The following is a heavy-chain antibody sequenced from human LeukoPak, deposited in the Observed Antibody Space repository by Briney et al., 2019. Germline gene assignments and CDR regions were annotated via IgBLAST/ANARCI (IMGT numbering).Heavy chain of an antibody. V-gene: IGHV3-23*01. CDR2: ISGSGGHA. CDR3: ARGHSSGWYYFDS. CDR1: GFTFSSYG. D-gene: IGHD6-19*01. J-gene: IGHJ4*02. Sequence: PGGSLRLSCAASGFTFSSYGMTWVRQAPGKGLEYVSSISGSGGHASYADSVKGRFTISRDNSKNTLYLQMNSLGAEDTAVYWCARGHSSGWYYFDSWGQGTLVTVSS.